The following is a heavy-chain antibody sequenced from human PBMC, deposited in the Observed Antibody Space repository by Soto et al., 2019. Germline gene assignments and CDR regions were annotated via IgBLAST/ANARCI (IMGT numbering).Heavy chain of an antibody. CDR1: GYTFNNFG. Sequence: GASVKVSCKASGYTFNNFGISWVRQAPGQGLEWMGWISAYNGNTKYAQKFQGRVTMTTDTSTSTAYMELRSLRSDDTAVYYCARGVGSGSYYNQYTWFDPWGQGTLVTVSS. V-gene: IGHV1-18*01. CDR2: ISAYNGNT. CDR3: ARGVGSGSYYNQYTWFDP. J-gene: IGHJ5*02. D-gene: IGHD3-10*01.